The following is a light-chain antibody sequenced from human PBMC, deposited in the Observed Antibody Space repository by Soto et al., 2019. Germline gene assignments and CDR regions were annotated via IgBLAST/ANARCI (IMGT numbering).Light chain of an antibody. CDR3: QQYKDWPTT. J-gene: IGKJ1*01. V-gene: IGKV3-15*01. CDR2: SAS. Sequence: EIVLTQSPGTLSLSPGERATLSCRASQSVSSTVAWYQQKFGQAPRLLIYSASTRATGVPVRFSGSGSGTDFTLTITSLQSEDFGVYYCQQYKDWPTTFGQGTKVDIK. CDR1: QSVSST.